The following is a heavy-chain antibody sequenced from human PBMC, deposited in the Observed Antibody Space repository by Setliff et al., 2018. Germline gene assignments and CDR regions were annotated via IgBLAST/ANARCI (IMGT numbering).Heavy chain of an antibody. D-gene: IGHD3-22*01. CDR2: ISAYNGNT. V-gene: IGHV1-18*01. CDR3: ARPYYDSRYAFDI. CDR1: GYTFTSYG. J-gene: IGHJ3*02. Sequence: ASVKVSCKASGYTFTSYGISWVRQAPGQGLEWMGWISAYNGNTNYAQKLQGRVTMTTDESTRTAYMELSSLRSEDTAVYYCARPYYDSRYAFDIWGQGTMVTVSS.